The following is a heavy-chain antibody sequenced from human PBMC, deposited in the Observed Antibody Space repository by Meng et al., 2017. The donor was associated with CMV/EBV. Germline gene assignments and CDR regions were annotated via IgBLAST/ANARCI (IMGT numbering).Heavy chain of an antibody. CDR2: IYYSGST. CDR1: GGSISSSSYY. CDR3: ARGNSYDSSGYYYGGMDV. V-gene: IGHV4-39*07. D-gene: IGHD3-22*01. J-gene: IGHJ6*02. Sequence: GSLRLSCTVSGGSISSSSYYWGWIRQPPGKGLEWIGSIYYSGSTYYNPSLKSQVTISVDRSKNQFSLNLSSVTAADTAVYYCARGNSYDSSGYYYGGMDVWGQGTTVTVSS.